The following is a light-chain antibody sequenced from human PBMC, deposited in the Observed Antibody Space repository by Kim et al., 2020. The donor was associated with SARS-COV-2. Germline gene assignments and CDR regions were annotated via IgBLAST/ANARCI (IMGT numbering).Light chain of an antibody. V-gene: IGLV3-21*04. CDR2: YDN. J-gene: IGLJ3*02. CDR3: QVWDSSSEHWV. Sequence: SYELTQPPSVSVAPGKTARITCGGNNIGRKSVHWYQQKPGQAPVLVIYYDNDRPSGIPERFSGSNSGNTATLTISRVEGGDEADYFCQVWDSSSEHWVFGGGTKLTVL. CDR1: NIGRKS.